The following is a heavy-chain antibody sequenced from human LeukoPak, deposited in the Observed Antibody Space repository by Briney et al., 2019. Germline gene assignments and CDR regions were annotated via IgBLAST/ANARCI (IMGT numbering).Heavy chain of an antibody. D-gene: IGHD3-10*01. CDR1: GGSISSSSYY. V-gene: IGHV4-39*07. CDR2: IYYSGST. CDR3: ASTGISMVRGVMFFDY. J-gene: IGHJ4*02. Sequence: SETLSLTCTVSGGSISSSSYYWGWIRQPPGKGLEWIGSIYYSGSTNYNPSLKSRVTISVDTSKNQFSLKLSSVTAADTAVYYCASTGISMVRGVMFFDYWGQGTLVTVSS.